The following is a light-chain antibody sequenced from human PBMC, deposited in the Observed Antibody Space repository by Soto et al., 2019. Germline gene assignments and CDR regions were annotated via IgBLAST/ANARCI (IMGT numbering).Light chain of an antibody. CDR2: GNN. CDR3: SSYTSSSTLGV. Sequence: QSVLTQPPSVSGAPGQRVTISCTGSSSNIGAGYDVHWYQKLPGTAPKLLIYGNNNRPSGVPDRFSGSKSGTSASLAITGLRAEDEADYYCSSYTSSSTLGVFGGGTKLTVL. V-gene: IGLV1-40*01. CDR1: SSNIGAGYD. J-gene: IGLJ2*01.